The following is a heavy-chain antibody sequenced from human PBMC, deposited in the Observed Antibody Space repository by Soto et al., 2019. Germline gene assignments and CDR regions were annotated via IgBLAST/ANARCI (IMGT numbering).Heavy chain of an antibody. CDR1: GYTFTSYG. J-gene: IGHJ6*02. V-gene: IGHV1-18*01. Sequence: ASVKVSCKASGYTFTSYGISWVRQAPGQGLEWMGWISAYNGNTNYAQKLQGRVTMTTDTSTSTAYMELRSLRSDDTAVYYCASSGVGATNYYYYGMDVWGQGTTVTVSS. CDR2: ISAYNGNT. D-gene: IGHD1-26*01. CDR3: ASSGVGATNYYYYGMDV.